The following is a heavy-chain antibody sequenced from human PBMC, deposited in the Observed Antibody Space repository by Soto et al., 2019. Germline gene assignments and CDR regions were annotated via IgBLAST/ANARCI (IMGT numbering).Heavy chain of an antibody. Sequence: EVQLLESGGGQVQPGGSLTLSCAVSGFTLRRYWMHWVRQAPGKGLEWVARIDSDGRTTKYADSVKGRFTISRDNAKNTVFRQSNSLRAEDRAVYYCASGVVVYQQPVRGRDRFDPWGQGTLVTVSS. CDR3: ASGVVVYQQPVRGRDRFDP. V-gene: IGHV3-74*03. D-gene: IGHD2-8*02. J-gene: IGHJ5*02. CDR1: GFTLRRYW. CDR2: IDSDGRTT.